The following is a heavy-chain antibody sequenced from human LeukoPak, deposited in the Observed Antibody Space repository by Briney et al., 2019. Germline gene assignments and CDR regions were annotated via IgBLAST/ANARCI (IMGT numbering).Heavy chain of an antibody. V-gene: IGHV4-34*01. D-gene: IGHD2-2*01. CDR3: ARRKVVVVPGFDP. J-gene: IGHJ5*02. Sequence: ETLSLTCAVYGGSFSGYCWSWIRQPPGKGLEWIGEINHSGSTNYNPSLKSRVTISVDTSKNQFSLKLSSVTAADTAVYYCARRKVVVVPGFDPWGQGTLVTVSS. CDR1: GGSFSGYC. CDR2: INHSGST.